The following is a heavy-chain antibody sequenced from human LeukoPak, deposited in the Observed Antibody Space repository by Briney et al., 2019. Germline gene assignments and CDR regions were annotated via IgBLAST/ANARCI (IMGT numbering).Heavy chain of an antibody. CDR1: GGSLNGYY. CDR2: IYHSGST. V-gene: IGHV4-34*01. D-gene: IGHD6-13*01. CDR3: ARYGMAAEGIWWFDP. Sequence: SETLSLTCAVYGGSLNGYYWSWIRQPPGKRLEWIGEIYHSGSTQYNPSLKSRVTISLDTSKKQFSLKLTSLTAADTAFYYCARYGMAAEGIWWFDPWGQGTLVTVSS. J-gene: IGHJ5*02.